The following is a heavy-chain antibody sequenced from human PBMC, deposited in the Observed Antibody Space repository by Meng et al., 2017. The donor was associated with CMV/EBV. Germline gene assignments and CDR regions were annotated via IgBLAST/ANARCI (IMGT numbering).Heavy chain of an antibody. V-gene: IGHV4-30-4*08. Sequence: QVQLEGAGPGLGTPSQALSLTCRVSGGSISSGDYYWSWIRQPPGKGLEWIGYIYYSGTTYYNPSLESRVTISVDTSKNQFSLNLSSVTAADTAVYYCARLSGSGTTSTGYHYAFDSWGQGTLVTVSS. CDR3: ARLSGSGTTSTGYHYAFDS. J-gene: IGHJ4*02. D-gene: IGHD3-22*01. CDR1: GGSISSGDYY. CDR2: IYYSGTT.